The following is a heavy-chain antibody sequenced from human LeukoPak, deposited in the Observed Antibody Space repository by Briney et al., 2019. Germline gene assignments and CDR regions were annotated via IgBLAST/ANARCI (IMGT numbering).Heavy chain of an antibody. D-gene: IGHD2-2*01. V-gene: IGHV1-69*04. CDR1: GGTFSSYA. CDR3: ARESGDILVVPYY. Sequence: SVKVSCKASGGTFSSYAISWVRQAPGQGLEWMGRIIPILGIANYAQKFQGRVTMTRDTSINTAYMELSRLRPDDTAVYYCARESGDILVVPYYWGQGTLVTVSS. CDR2: IIPILGIA. J-gene: IGHJ4*02.